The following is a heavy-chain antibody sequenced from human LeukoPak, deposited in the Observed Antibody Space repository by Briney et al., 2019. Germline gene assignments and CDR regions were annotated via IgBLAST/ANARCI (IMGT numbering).Heavy chain of an antibody. CDR3: AKNDLGYCSGGSCYVDY. J-gene: IGHJ4*02. CDR2: ISGSGGST. D-gene: IGHD2-15*01. CDR1: GFTFSSYA. V-gene: IGHV3-23*01. Sequence: GGSLRLSCAASGFTFSSYAVSWVRQAPGKGLEWVSAISGSGGSTYYADSVKGRFTISRDNSKNTLYLQMNSLRAEDTAVYYCAKNDLGYCSGGSCYVDYWGQGTLVTVSS.